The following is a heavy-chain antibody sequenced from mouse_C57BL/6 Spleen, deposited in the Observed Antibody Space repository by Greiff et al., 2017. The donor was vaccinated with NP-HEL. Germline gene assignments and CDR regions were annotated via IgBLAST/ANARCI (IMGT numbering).Heavy chain of an antibody. CDR2: IWGDGST. CDR1: GFSLTSYG. CDR3: AKPVEDYDGSWFAY. Sequence: VQRVESGPGLVAPSQSLSITCTVSGFSLTSYGVSWVRQPPGKGLEWLGVIWGDGSTNYHSALISRLSISKDNSKSQVFLKLNSLQTDDTATYYCAKPVEDYDGSWFAYWGQGTLVTVSA. J-gene: IGHJ3*01. V-gene: IGHV2-3*01. D-gene: IGHD2-4*01.